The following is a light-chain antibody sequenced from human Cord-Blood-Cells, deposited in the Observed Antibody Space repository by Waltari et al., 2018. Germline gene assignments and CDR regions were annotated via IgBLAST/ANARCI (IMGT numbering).Light chain of an antibody. CDR1: SSDFGSYNL. J-gene: IGLJ2*01. V-gene: IGLV2-23*01. CDR2: EGS. Sequence: QSALTQPASVSGSPGQSITISCTGTSSDFGSYNLVSWYQQPPAKAPKLMIYEGSKRPSGVSNRFSGSKSGNTASLTISGLQAEDEADYYCCSYAGSVVFGGGTKLTVL. CDR3: CSYAGSVV.